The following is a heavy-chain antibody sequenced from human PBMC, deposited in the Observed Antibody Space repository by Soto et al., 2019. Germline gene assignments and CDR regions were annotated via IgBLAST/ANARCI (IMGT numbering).Heavy chain of an antibody. V-gene: IGHV1-46*01. CDR2: INPNGGST. J-gene: IGHJ4*02. CDR3: ARAGYCSGGTCFHGNCDY. D-gene: IGHD2-15*01. CDR1: GYTFTTYY. Sequence: QVQLVQSGAEVKRPGASVKVSCKASGYTFTTYYMHWVRQAPGQGLEWLGIINPNGGSTTYAQKLQGRVTMTRDTSTSTVYLELSSRRSEDTAGYYCARAGYCSGGTCFHGNCDYWGQGTLVTVSA.